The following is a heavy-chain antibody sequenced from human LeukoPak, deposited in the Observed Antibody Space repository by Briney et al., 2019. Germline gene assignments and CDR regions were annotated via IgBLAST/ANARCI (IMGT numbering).Heavy chain of an antibody. Sequence: SETLSLTCAVYGGSFSGYYWSWIRQPPGKGKEWNGEINHSGSTNYNPSLKSRVTILVDASKNQFSLKLSPVTAADTAVYYCPRGAWIQLWFVYWGQGTLVTVSS. CDR3: PRGAWIQLWFVY. CDR1: GGSFSGYY. CDR2: INHSGST. V-gene: IGHV4-34*01. J-gene: IGHJ4*02. D-gene: IGHD5-18*01.